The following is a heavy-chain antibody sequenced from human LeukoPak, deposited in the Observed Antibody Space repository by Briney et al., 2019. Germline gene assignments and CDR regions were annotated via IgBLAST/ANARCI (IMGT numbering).Heavy chain of an antibody. CDR2: INRDGSDK. D-gene: IGHD1-1*01. V-gene: IGHV3-7*05. CDR1: GFTFSSYE. J-gene: IGHJ4*02. Sequence: GGSLRLSCAASGFTFSSYEMSWVRQAPGEGLEWVANINRDGSDKNYGDSVRGRFTISRDNAKNSLFLQINSLRAEDTAVYYCGRQLRTGVDQWGQGTLVTVSS. CDR3: GRQLRTGVDQ.